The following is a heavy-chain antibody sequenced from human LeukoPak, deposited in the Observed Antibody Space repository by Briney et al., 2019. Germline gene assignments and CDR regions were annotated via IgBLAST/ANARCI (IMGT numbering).Heavy chain of an antibody. CDR2: IYYSGST. CDR1: GGSISSYY. J-gene: IGHJ4*02. D-gene: IGHD4-17*01. V-gene: IGHV4-59*08. CDR3: ARCPRDYGDYPYDY. Sequence: SETLSLTCTVSGGSISSYYWSWIRQPPGKGLEWIGYIYYSGSTNYNPSLRSRVTISVDTSKNQFSLKLSSVTAADTAVYYCARCPRDYGDYPYDYWGQGTLVTVSS.